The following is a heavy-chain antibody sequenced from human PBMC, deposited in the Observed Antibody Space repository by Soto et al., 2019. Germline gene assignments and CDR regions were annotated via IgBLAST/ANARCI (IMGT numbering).Heavy chain of an antibody. CDR3: ARLHRLYGVPTGY. Sequence: GESLKISCKGSGYSFTSYWSSWVRQQPGKGLEGMGRIDPSDSYTTYSPSVQGHVTISADKSISTAYLQWSSLKASDTAMYYCARLHRLYGVPTGYWGQGTLVTVSS. J-gene: IGHJ4*02. CDR2: IDPSDSYT. CDR1: GYSFTSYW. V-gene: IGHV5-10-1*01. D-gene: IGHD4-17*01.